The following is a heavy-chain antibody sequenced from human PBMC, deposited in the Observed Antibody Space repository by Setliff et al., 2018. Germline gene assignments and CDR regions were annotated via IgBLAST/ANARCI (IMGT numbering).Heavy chain of an antibody. V-gene: IGHV4-59*01. D-gene: IGHD3-16*01. CDR1: GGSFTPYY. CDR2: VYYSGTA. CDR3: ARGGVLGTGDFDY. J-gene: IGHJ4*02. Sequence: PSETLSLTCTVSGGSFTPYYWSWIRQPPGKGLEWIGYVYYSGTAYYNPSLKSRVTVIVDTSKSQFSLKLNSVTAADTAVYYCARGGVLGTGDFDYWGQGTLVTVSS.